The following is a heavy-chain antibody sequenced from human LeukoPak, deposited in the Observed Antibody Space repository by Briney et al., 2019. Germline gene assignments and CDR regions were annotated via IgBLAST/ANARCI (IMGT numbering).Heavy chain of an antibody. CDR3: AREIEEY. CDR2: INPNSGAT. D-gene: IGHD2-21*01. CDR1: GYTFTGYY. J-gene: IGHJ4*02. V-gene: IGHV1-2*02. Sequence: ASVKVSCEASGYTFTGYYMHWVRQAPGQGLEWMGWINPNSGATLYAQKFQGRVTMTRDTSISTVFMELNRLTSDDTAVYYCAREIEEYWGQGTLVTVSS.